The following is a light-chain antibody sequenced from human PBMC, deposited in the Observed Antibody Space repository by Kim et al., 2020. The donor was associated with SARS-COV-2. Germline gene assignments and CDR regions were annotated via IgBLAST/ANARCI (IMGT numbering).Light chain of an antibody. CDR1: QSVLYSSNNKNS. CDR2: WAS. J-gene: IGKJ1*01. Sequence: DIVMTQSPDSLAVSLGERATINCKSSQSVLYSSNNKNSLAWYQQKPGQSPKLLIYWASTRESGVPDRFSGSGSGTDFTLTISSLQAEDVPVYFCKKYSITPGTFGKGPKVDIK. V-gene: IGKV4-1*01. CDR3: KKYSITPGT.